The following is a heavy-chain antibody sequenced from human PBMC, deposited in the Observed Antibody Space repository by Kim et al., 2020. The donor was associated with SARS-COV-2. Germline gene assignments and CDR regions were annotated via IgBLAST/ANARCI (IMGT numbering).Heavy chain of an antibody. D-gene: IGHD3-16*01. J-gene: IGHJ4*02. V-gene: IGHV3-21*01. CDR3: ASESPMGGVTFPFDF. Sequence: AESVKGRFTIAGDNAKNALYLQNNSLRGEDTAVYHCASESPMGGVTFPFDFWGQGTLVTVSS.